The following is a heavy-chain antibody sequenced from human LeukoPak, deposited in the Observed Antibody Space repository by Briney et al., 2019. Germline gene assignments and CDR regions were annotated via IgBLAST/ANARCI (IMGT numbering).Heavy chain of an antibody. CDR2: ISSSSSYI. CDR1: GFTFSSYS. J-gene: IGHJ4*02. CDR3: ARQDYVWGSYRPSPDY. Sequence: GGSLRLSFAASGFTFSSYSMNWVRQAPGKGLEWVSSISSSSSYIYYADSVKGRFTISRDNAKNSLYLQMNSLRAADTAVYYCARQDYVWGSYRPSPDYWGQGTLVTVSS. D-gene: IGHD3-16*02. V-gene: IGHV3-21*01.